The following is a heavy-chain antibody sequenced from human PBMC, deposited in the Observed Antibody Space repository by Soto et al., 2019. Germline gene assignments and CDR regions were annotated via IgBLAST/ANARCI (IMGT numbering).Heavy chain of an antibody. Sequence: SETLSLTCAVYGGSFSGYYWSWIRQSPGKGLEWIGYISNSGSTGYNPSLKTRLSMSVDRSKNQFTLRLTSVTAADTAVYFCATESGSTYGYFDYWGQGTQVTVSS. J-gene: IGHJ4*02. CDR1: GGSFSGYY. CDR2: ISNSGST. V-gene: IGHV4-34*10. D-gene: IGHD4-17*01. CDR3: ATESGSTYGYFDY.